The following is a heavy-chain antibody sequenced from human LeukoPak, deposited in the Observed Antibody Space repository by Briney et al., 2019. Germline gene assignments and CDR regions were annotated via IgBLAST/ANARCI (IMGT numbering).Heavy chain of an antibody. J-gene: IGHJ4*02. D-gene: IGHD2-15*01. Sequence: GGSLRLSCAASGFTFSSYVMYWVRQAPGKGLEYVSAISSNGGSTYYANSMKGRFTISRDNSKNTLYLQMGSLRAEDMAVYYCARGSWSSVDYWGQGTPVILSS. CDR3: ARGSWSSVDY. V-gene: IGHV3-64*01. CDR2: ISSNGGST. CDR1: GFTFSSYV.